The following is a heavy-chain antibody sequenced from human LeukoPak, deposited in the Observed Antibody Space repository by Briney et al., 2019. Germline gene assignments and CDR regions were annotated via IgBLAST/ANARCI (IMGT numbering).Heavy chain of an antibody. D-gene: IGHD3-10*01. CDR2: INPDSVGT. J-gene: IGHJ5*02. V-gene: IGHV1-2*02. Sequence: GASVTVSCKASGYTLTGYYMHWVRQAPGQGLEWMGWINPDSVGTNYAQKFQGRVTMTGDTSISTAYMELSRLRSDDTAVYYCARDSQGPLEVLWFGEVSEENWFDPWGQGTLVTVSS. CDR3: ARDSQGPLEVLWFGEVSEENWFDP. CDR1: GYTLTGYY.